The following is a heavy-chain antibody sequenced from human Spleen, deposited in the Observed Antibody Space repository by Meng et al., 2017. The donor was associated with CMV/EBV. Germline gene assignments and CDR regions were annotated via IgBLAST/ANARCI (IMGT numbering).Heavy chain of an antibody. J-gene: IGHJ4*02. CDR2: ISSSSSYI. V-gene: IGHV3-21*01. Sequence: FAFRSYTMHWVRQAPGKGLEWVSSISSSSSYIYYADSLKGRFTISRDNAKNSLYLQMNSLRADDTAVYYCAGSAYGSGGYAFSFDYWGQGTLVTVSS. CDR1: FAFRSYT. CDR3: AGSAYGSGGYAFSFDY. D-gene: IGHD3-10*01.